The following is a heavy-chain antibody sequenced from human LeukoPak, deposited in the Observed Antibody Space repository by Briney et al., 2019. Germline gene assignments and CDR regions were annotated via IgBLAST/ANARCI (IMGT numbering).Heavy chain of an antibody. D-gene: IGHD2-21*01. J-gene: IGHJ3*02. CDR2: IYYSGST. V-gene: IGHV4-59*01. Sequence: PSETLSLTCTVSGGSISSYYWSWIRQPPGKGLEWIGYIYYSGSTNYNPSLKSRVTISVDTSKNQFSLKLSSVTAADTAVYYCARDMWFPGGAFDIWGQGTMVTVSS. CDR1: GGSISSYY. CDR3: ARDMWFPGGAFDI.